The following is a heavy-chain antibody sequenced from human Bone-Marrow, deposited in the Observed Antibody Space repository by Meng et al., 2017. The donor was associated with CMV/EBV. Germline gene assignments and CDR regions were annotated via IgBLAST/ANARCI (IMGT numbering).Heavy chain of an antibody. Sequence: GESLKISCAASGFTFSSYAMHWVRQAPGKGLEGVAVISYDGSNKYYADSVKGRFTISRDNSKNTLYLQMNSLRAEDTAVYYCEKDMHWSSTSCYGMDVWGQGTTVTVSS. CDR3: EKDMHWSSTSCYGMDV. D-gene: IGHD2-2*01. J-gene: IGHJ6*02. CDR2: ISYDGSNK. CDR1: GFTFSSYA. V-gene: IGHV3-30-3*01.